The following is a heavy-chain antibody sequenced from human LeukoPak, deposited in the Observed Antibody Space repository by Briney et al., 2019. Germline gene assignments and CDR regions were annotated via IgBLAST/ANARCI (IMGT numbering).Heavy chain of an antibody. CDR3: ARDKRLKTDYDLYYYYYYGMDV. CDR1: GGSISSGGYY. CDR2: IYYSGST. Sequence: SETLSLTCTVSGGSISSGGYYWSWIRQHPGKGLEWIGYIYYSGSTYYNPSPKSRVTISVDTSKNQFSLKLSSVTAADTAVYYCARDKRLKTDYDLYYYYYYGMDVWGQGTTVTVSS. J-gene: IGHJ6*02. V-gene: IGHV4-31*03. D-gene: IGHD3-3*01.